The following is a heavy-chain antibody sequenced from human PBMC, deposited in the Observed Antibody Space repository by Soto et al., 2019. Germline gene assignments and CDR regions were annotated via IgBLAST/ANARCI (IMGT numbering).Heavy chain of an antibody. J-gene: IGHJ5*02. Sequence: ASVKVSCKASGYTFTSYYMHCVRQAPGQGLEWMGIINPSGGSTSYAQKFQGRVTMTRDTSTSTVYMELSSLRSEDTAVYYCARAIVVVVAARWFDPWGQGTLVTSPQ. CDR1: GYTFTSYY. CDR3: ARAIVVVVAARWFDP. V-gene: IGHV1-46*01. D-gene: IGHD2-15*01. CDR2: INPSGGST.